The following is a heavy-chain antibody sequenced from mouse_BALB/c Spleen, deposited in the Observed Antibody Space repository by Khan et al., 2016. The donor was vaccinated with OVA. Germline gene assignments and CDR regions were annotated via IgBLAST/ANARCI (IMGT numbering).Heavy chain of an antibody. V-gene: IGHV1-77*01. CDR1: GYTFSDFL. CDR3: ARAGYGGFAY. CDR2: IYPGSDYT. J-gene: IGHJ3*01. D-gene: IGHD2-14*01. Sequence: QVQLQQPGPELVKTGASVKMSCKATGYTFSDFLISWLKQRPGQGLEWIGEIYPGSDYTYYNEKFKGKATLTSDKSSNTAYMQLSSLTSEDSAVYFSARAGYGGFAYWGQGTLVTDSA.